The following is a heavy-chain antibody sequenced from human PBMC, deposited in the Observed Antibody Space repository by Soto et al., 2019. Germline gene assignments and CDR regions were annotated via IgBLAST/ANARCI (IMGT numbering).Heavy chain of an antibody. D-gene: IGHD6-19*01. J-gene: IGHJ4*02. CDR2: ISYDGSNK. Sequence: QVQLVESGGGVVQPGKSLRLSCAASGFTFSSYARHWVRQAPGKGLEWGAVISYDGSNKYYADSVKGRFTISRDNSTNTFYLQMNSLRAEDTAVNYCARGTGPADSSGFDYWGKGTLVTVSS. CDR3: ARGTGPADSSGFDY. CDR1: GFTFSSYA. V-gene: IGHV3-30-3*01.